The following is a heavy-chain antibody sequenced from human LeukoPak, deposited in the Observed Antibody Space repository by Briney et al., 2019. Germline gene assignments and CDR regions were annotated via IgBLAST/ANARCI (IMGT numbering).Heavy chain of an antibody. CDR1: GFIFGEYA. D-gene: IGHD2-8*01. CDR2: IRSKPYGGTT. Sequence: GGSLRLSCTASGFIFGEYAVSWFRQAPGKGLEWVGFIRSKPYGGTTESAASVKGRFSISRDDSNSIAYPQMNSLRTEDTAVYYCTRVKYSGVGGRFDAFDIWGQGTMVTVSS. V-gene: IGHV3-49*03. J-gene: IGHJ3*02. CDR3: TRVKYSGVGGRFDAFDI.